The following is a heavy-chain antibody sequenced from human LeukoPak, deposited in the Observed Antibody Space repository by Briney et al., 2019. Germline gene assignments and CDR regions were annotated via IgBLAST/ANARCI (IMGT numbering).Heavy chain of an antibody. D-gene: IGHD3-22*01. Sequence: GGSLRLSCAASGFTFSSYAMHWVRQAPGKGLEWVAFISYDGSNKYYADSVKGRFTISRDNSKNTLYLQMNSLRAEDTAVYYCARDEKYYDSSGPDYWGQGTLVTVSS. CDR3: ARDEKYYDSSGPDY. J-gene: IGHJ4*02. CDR2: ISYDGSNK. CDR1: GFTFSSYA. V-gene: IGHV3-30*04.